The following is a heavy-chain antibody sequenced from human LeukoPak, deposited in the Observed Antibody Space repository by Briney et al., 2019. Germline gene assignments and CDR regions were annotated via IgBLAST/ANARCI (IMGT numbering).Heavy chain of an antibody. CDR3: ARDGALDRYDFWSGSDSRYFDY. J-gene: IGHJ4*02. CDR2: INPNSGGT. D-gene: IGHD3-3*01. CDR1: GYTFTGYY. Sequence: GASVKVSCKASGYTFTGYYMHWVRQAPGQGLEWMGRINPNSGGTNYAQKFQGRVTMTRDTSISTAYMELSRLRSDDTAVYCCARDGALDRYDFWSGSDSRYFDYWGQGTLVTVSS. V-gene: IGHV1-2*06.